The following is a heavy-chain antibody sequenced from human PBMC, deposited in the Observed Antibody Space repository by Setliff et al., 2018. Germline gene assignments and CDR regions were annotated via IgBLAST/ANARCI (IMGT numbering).Heavy chain of an antibody. J-gene: IGHJ4*02. CDR3: SRDLQGSGDYVVDY. D-gene: IGHD4-17*01. Sequence: GGSLRLSCVVSGFSFSRHWMSWVRQAPGKGLEWVADIKQDGSTKYYLDSVRGRFTISRDNAENSLTLQMNSLRVEDTAVYYCSRDLQGSGDYVVDYWGQGTLVTVS. CDR2: IKQDGSTK. CDR1: GFSFSRHW. V-gene: IGHV3-7*01.